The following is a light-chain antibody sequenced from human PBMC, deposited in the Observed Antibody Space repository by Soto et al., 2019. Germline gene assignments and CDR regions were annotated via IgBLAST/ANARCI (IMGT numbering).Light chain of an antibody. V-gene: IGKV3-15*01. CDR3: QQYNSWPLT. CDR1: ESVSSN. J-gene: IGKJ4*01. CDR2: GAS. Sequence: EIVMTQSPATLSVSPGERATLSCRASESVSSNLAWYQQKPGQAPRLLIYGASTRATGIPSRFSGSGSGTEFTLTISSLQSEDFALYYCQQYNSWPLTGGGGTNVEIK.